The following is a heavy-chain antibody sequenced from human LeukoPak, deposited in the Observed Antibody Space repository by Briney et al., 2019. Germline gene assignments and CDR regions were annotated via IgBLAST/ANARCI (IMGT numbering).Heavy chain of an antibody. CDR3: ARWGLYNWNSLDY. CDR1: GFTFSSYW. D-gene: IGHD1-1*01. V-gene: IGHV3-7*01. J-gene: IGHJ4*02. Sequence: LGGSLRLSCAASGFTFSSYWMNWVRQAPGKGLEWVANIKQDGSEKYYVDSVKGRFTISRDNAKNSLYLQMNSLRAEDTAVYYCARWGLYNWNSLDYWGQGTLVTVSS. CDR2: IKQDGSEK.